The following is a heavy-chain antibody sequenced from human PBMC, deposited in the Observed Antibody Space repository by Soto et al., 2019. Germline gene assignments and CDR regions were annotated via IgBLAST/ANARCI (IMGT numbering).Heavy chain of an antibody. CDR3: TRVRYDFWSGYRYGDDFDY. D-gene: IGHD3-3*01. Sequence: PGGSLRLSCAASGFTFSSYAMSWVRQAPGKGLEWVSAISGSGGSTYYADSVKGRFTSSRDNSKNTRYLQMNSLRAEDTAVYYCTRVRYDFWSGYRYGDDFDYWGQGTLVTVSS. V-gene: IGHV3-23*01. J-gene: IGHJ4*02. CDR2: ISGSGGST. CDR1: GFTFSSYA.